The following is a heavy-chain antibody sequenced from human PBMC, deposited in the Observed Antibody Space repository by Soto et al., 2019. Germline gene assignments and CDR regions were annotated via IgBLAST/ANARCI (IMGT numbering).Heavy chain of an antibody. V-gene: IGHV1-69*08. CDR2: IIPNLGKA. CDR1: GGTFSSYT. Sequence: GASVKVSCKASGGTFSSYTISWVRQAPEQGLEWMGRIIPNLGKANYAQKLQGRVTITTDKSTSTAYMELRSLRSDDTAVYYCARAYSYYGSGSPTLDYWGQGTLVTVSS. CDR3: ARAYSYYGSGSPTLDY. J-gene: IGHJ4*02. D-gene: IGHD3-10*01.